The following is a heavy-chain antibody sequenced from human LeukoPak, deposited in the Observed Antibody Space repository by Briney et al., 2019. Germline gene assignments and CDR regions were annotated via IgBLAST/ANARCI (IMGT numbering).Heavy chain of an antibody. CDR1: XSXXY. Sequence: XSXXYWGWIRQPXGXXLXWIGSIYYSGSXYYNPSLKSRVTISVXXSKNQFSLKLSSVTAADTAGYXXXXXXXXXXXXXXRDYWGXGTXXTVSS. V-gene: IGHV4-39*03. CDR3: XXXXXXXXXXXXRDY. J-gene: IGHJ4*02. CDR2: IYYSGSX.